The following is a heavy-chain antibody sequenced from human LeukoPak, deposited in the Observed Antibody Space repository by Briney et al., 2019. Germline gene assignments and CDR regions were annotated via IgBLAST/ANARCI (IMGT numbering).Heavy chain of an antibody. V-gene: IGHV1-8*01. D-gene: IGHD3-22*01. CDR1: GYTFTSYD. J-gene: IGHJ4*02. Sequence: GASVKVSCKASGYTFTSYDINWVRQATGQGLEWMGWTNPNSGNTGYGQKFQGRVTMTRNIFISTAYMELSSLRSEDTAVYYCARVEYISGYSHVYWGQGTLVTVSS. CDR2: TNPNSGNT. CDR3: ARVEYISGYSHVY.